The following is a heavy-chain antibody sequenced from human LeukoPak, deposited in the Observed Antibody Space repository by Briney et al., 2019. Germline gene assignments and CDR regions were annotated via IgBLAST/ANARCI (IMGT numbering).Heavy chain of an antibody. V-gene: IGHV3-33*01. CDR2: IWYDGSNK. J-gene: IGHJ5*02. Sequence: PGRSLRLSCAASGFTFSSYGMHWVRQAPGKGPEWVAVIWYDGSNKYYADSVKGRFTISRDNSKNTLYLQMNTLRAEDTAVYYCATDLFAGTTGWFDPWGQGTLVTVSS. CDR1: GFTFSSYG. CDR3: ATDLFAGTTGWFDP. D-gene: IGHD1-1*01.